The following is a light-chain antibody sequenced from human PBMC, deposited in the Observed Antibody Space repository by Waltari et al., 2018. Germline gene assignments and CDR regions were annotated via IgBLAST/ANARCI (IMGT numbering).Light chain of an antibody. CDR1: QSISSR. Sequence: DIQMTQSPSTLSASVGDRVTITCWASQSISSRLAWYQQKPGKAPKLLIYDASSLESGVPSRFSGSGSGTEFTLTISSLQPDDFATYYCQQYNSYRTFGQGTKVEIK. J-gene: IGKJ1*01. CDR2: DAS. CDR3: QQYNSYRT. V-gene: IGKV1-5*01.